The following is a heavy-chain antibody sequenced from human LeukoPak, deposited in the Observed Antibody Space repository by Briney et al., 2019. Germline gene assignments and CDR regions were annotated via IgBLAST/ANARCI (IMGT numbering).Heavy chain of an antibody. V-gene: IGHV3-74*01. J-gene: IGHJ5*02. D-gene: IGHD3-22*01. CDR2: INSDGINT. CDR1: GFTFSNYW. Sequence: GGSLRLSCAASGFTFSNYWMHWVRQAPGKGLVWVSRINSDGINTSYADSVKGRFTISRDNAKNTLQMNSLRAEDTAVYYCARDLGQYYDTSDNWFDPWGQGTLVTVSS. CDR3: ARDLGQYYDTSDNWFDP.